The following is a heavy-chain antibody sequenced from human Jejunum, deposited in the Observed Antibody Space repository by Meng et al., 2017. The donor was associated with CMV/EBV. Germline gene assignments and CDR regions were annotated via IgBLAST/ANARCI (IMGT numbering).Heavy chain of an antibody. V-gene: IGHV3-74*03. CDR3: ARGLEEYLGWEMGY. D-gene: IGHD2/OR15-2a*01. CDR1: GFALRSYS. CDR2: IAIDGRDI. Sequence: EVQLVESXXGLVQPGGXLRLSCAVSGFALRSYSMHWVRQAPGKGLEWVSRIAIDGRDITYADSVKGRFTISRDTAKNMLYLEMNSLRVEDTAVYYCARGLEEYLGWEMGYWGQGTLVTVSS. J-gene: IGHJ4*02.